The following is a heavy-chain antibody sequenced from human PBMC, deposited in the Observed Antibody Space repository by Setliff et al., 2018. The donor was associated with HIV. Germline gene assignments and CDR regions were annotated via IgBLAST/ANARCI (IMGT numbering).Heavy chain of an antibody. CDR3: ARGFEVESSGWFDP. J-gene: IGHJ5*02. CDR2: ITPNSGGT. CDR1: GYTFTGYY. Sequence: GASVKVSCKASGYTFTGYYMHWVRQAPGQGLEWMGWITPNSGGTNYAQKFQDRVTITTDESTSTAYMELSSLKSEDTAVYYCARGFEVESSGWFDPWGQGTLVTVSS. V-gene: IGHV1-2*02. D-gene: IGHD3-9*01.